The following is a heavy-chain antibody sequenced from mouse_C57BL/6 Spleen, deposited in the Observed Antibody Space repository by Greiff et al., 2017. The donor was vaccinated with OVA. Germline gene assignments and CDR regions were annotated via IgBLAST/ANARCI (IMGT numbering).Heavy chain of an antibody. Sequence: EVQLQESGPGLVKPSQSLSLTCSVTGYSITSGYYWNWIRQFPGNKLEWMGYISYDGSNNYNPSLKNRISITRDTSKNQFFLKLNSVTTEDTATYYCARNYGNYFAYWGQGTLVTVSA. J-gene: IGHJ3*01. V-gene: IGHV3-6*01. CDR3: ARNYGNYFAY. CDR2: ISYDGSN. CDR1: GYSITSGYY. D-gene: IGHD2-1*01.